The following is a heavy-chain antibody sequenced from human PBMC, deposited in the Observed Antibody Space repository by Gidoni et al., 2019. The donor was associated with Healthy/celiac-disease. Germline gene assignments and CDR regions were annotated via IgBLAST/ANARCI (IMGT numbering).Heavy chain of an antibody. CDR3: ARRAGYCSSTSCYALYYYYMDV. J-gene: IGHJ6*03. V-gene: IGHV3-30-3*01. CDR1: GFPFSSYA. CDR2: ISYDGSNK. D-gene: IGHD2-2*01. Sequence: QVQLVESGGGVVQPGRSLRLSCAASGFPFSSYAMHLFRQAPGKGLEWVAVISYDGSNKYYADSVKGRFTISRDNSKNTLYLQMNSLRAEDTAVYYCARRAGYCSSTSCYALYYYYMDVWGKGTTVTVSS.